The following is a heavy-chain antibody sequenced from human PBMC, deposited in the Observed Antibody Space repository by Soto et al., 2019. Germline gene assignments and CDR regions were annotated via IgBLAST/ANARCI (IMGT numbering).Heavy chain of an antibody. CDR2: ISSSSSYI. Sequence: GGSLRLSCAASGFTFSSYSMNWVRQAPGKGLEWVSSISSSSSYIYYADSVKGRFTISRDNAKNSLYLQMNSLRAEDTAVYYCARVGEHYGSGSYSHEGYYMDVWGKGTTVTVSS. CDR3: ARVGEHYGSGSYSHEGYYMDV. V-gene: IGHV3-21*01. CDR1: GFTFSSYS. D-gene: IGHD3-10*01. J-gene: IGHJ6*03.